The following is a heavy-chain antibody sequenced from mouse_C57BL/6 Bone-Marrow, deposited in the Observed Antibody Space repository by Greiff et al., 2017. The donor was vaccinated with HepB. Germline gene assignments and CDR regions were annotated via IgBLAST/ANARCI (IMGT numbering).Heavy chain of an antibody. J-gene: IGHJ4*01. D-gene: IGHD1-1*01. Sequence: EVQVVESGGGLVQPGGSMKLSCAASGFTFSDAWMDWVRQSPEKGLEWVAEIRNKANNHATYYAESVKGRFTISRDDSKSSVYLQMNSLRAEDTGIYYCTGATGGYYYAMDYWGQGTSVTVSS. CDR3: TGATGGYYYAMDY. CDR2: IRNKANNHAT. CDR1: GFTFSDAW. V-gene: IGHV6-6*01.